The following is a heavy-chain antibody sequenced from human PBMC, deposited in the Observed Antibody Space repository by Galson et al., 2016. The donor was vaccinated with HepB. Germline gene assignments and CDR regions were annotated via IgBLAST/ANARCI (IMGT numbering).Heavy chain of an antibody. D-gene: IGHD3-10*01. J-gene: IGHJ4*02. V-gene: IGHV1-3*01. Sequence: SVKVSCKASGYTFSGYLIHWVRQASGQRPEWMGWINPVDGNTKYSESLQDRVTITRDTSAATAYMELSGLRPEDTALYHCWGFRQEVKKTHDYWGQGALVIVSS. CDR1: GYTFSGYL. CDR3: WGFRQEVKKTHDY. CDR2: INPVDGNT.